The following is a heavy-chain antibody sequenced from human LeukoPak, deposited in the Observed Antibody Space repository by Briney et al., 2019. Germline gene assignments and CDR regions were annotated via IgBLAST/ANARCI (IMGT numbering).Heavy chain of an antibody. J-gene: IGHJ4*02. D-gene: IGHD3-3*01. V-gene: IGHV3-15*01. CDR1: GFTFSNAW. CDR3: TTVDGFWSGYYDY. CDR2: IKSKTDGGTT. Sequence: GGSLRLSCAASGFTFSNAWMSWVRQAPGKGLEWVGRIKSKTDGGTTDYAAPVKGRFTISRDDSKNTLYLQMNSLKTEDTAVYYCTTVDGFWSGYYDYWGQGTLVTVSS.